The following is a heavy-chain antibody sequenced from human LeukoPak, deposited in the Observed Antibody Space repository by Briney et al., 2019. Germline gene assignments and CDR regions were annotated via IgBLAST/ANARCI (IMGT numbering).Heavy chain of an antibody. Sequence: PGMSLRLSCAASGFTFNVYGIHWVRQAPGKGLEWVAVIWNDGSNKYYADSVKGRFTISRDNSKDTLYLQMSSLRAEDTAVYFCARNFYYGHDYWGQGTLVTVSS. CDR3: ARNFYYGHDY. CDR1: GFTFNVYG. V-gene: IGHV3-33*01. CDR2: IWNDGSNK. J-gene: IGHJ4*02. D-gene: IGHD3-10*01.